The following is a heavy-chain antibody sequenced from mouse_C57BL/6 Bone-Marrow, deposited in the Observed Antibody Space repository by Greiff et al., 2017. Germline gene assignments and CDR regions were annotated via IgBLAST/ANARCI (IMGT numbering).Heavy chain of an antibody. Sequence: EVNLVESGGGLVKPGGSLKLSCAASGFTFSSYAMSWVRQTPEKRLEWVATISDGGSYTYYPDNVKGRFTISRDNAKNNLYLQMSHLKSEDTAMYYCARAYGYYGYFDVWGTGTTVTVSS. CDR2: ISDGGSYT. CDR3: ARAYGYYGYFDV. CDR1: GFTFSSYA. V-gene: IGHV5-4*03. J-gene: IGHJ1*03. D-gene: IGHD2-2*01.